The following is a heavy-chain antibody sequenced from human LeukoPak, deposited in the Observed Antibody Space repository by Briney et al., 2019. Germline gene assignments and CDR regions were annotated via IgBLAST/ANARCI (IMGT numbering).Heavy chain of an antibody. J-gene: IGHJ6*03. Sequence: SETLSLTCTVSGGPIINHYWNWIRQPPGKGLEWIGYIYYSGSTNYNPSLKSRVTISVDTSKNQFSLKLSSVTAADTAVYYCGGGMFYYYMDVWGKGTTVTVSS. CDR3: GGGMFYYYMDV. CDR1: GGPIINHY. D-gene: IGHD3-10*02. V-gene: IGHV4-59*11. CDR2: IYYSGST.